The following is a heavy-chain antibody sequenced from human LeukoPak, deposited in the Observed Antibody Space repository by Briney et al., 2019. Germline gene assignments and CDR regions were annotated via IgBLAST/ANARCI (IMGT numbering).Heavy chain of an antibody. V-gene: IGHV4-61*09. CDR3: ARNTYYYHSGTYLDY. J-gene: IGHJ4*02. CDR2: IFTSGST. CDR1: GGSISSGTYY. Sequence: SETLSLTCTVSGGSISSGTYYWSWIRQPAGKGLEWIGHIFTSGSTNYNPSLKSRVTISVDTSKNQFSLKLTAVTAADTAVYYCARNTYYYHSGTYLDYWGQGILVTGSS. D-gene: IGHD3-10*01.